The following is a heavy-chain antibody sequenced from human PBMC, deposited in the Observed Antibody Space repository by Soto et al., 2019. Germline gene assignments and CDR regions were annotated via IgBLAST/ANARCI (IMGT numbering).Heavy chain of an antibody. Sequence: GASVKVSCKASGYTFTGYYMHWVRQAPGQGLEWMGWINPNSGGTNYAQKFQGWVTMTRDTSISTAYMELSRLRSDDTAVYYCVVEGYDILTGYYFDYWGQGTLVTVS. D-gene: IGHD3-9*01. CDR3: VVEGYDILTGYYFDY. J-gene: IGHJ4*02. CDR2: INPNSGGT. V-gene: IGHV1-2*04. CDR1: GYTFTGYY.